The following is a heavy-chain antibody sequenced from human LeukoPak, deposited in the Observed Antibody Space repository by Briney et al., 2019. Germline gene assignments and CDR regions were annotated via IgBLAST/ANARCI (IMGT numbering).Heavy chain of an antibody. CDR3: AKENRERDFDY. V-gene: IGHV1-69*13. Sequence: GASVKVSCKASGGTFSSYAISWVRQAPGQGLEWMGGIIPIFGTANYAQKFQGRVTITADESTSTAYMELSSLRSEDTAVYYCAKENRERDFDYWGQGTLVTVSS. J-gene: IGHJ4*02. D-gene: IGHD5-24*01. CDR1: GGTFSSYA. CDR2: IIPIFGTA.